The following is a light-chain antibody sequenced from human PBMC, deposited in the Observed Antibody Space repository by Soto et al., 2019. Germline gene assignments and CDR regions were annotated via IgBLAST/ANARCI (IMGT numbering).Light chain of an antibody. CDR3: QQYKNWPPWT. CDR1: ESVSST. V-gene: IGKV3-15*01. Sequence: EIVMTQSPATLSVSPGARATLSCRASESVSSTVAWYHEKPGQAPRLRIYGASTRATGIPARFSGSGSGTDFTLTISSLQSEDFAVYDCQQYKNWPPWTFGQGTKVDIK. CDR2: GAS. J-gene: IGKJ1*01.